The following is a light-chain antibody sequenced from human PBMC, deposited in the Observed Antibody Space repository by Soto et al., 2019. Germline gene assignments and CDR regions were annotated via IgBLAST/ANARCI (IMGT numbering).Light chain of an antibody. Sequence: QSVLTQPPSVSGAPGQRVTISCTGSSSNIGAGYDVHWYQQLPGTAPKLLIYGNSNRPSGVPDRFSGSKSGTSASLAITGLQAEDEADYYCQSYDSSLSVLYVFGTRTNVTVL. V-gene: IGLV1-40*01. CDR3: QSYDSSLSVLYV. CDR2: GNS. J-gene: IGLJ1*01. CDR1: SSNIGAGYD.